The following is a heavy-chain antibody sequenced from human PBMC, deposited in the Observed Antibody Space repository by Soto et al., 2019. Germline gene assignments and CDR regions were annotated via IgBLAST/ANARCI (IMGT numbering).Heavy chain of an antibody. V-gene: IGHV1-69*08. CDR2: IIPILGIA. J-gene: IGHJ6*02. CDR3: ARDPSDSSCDLNYYYYDGMDV. D-gene: IGHD3-22*01. CDR1: GGTFSSYT. Sequence: QVQLVQSGAEVKKPGSSVKVSCKASGGTFSSYTISWVRQAPGQGLEWMGRIIPILGIANYAQKFQGRVTITADKPTSTAYRGLSRLRSEDTAVYYCARDPSDSSCDLNYYYYDGMDVWGQGTTFTDSS.